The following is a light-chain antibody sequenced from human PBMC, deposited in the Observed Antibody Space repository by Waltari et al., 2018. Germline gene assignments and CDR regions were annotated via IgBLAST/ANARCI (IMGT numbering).Light chain of an antibody. CDR2: EVT. V-gene: IGLV2-8*01. CDR3: YSYAGSNNYV. Sequence: QSALTQPPSASGSPGQSVTISCTGTSSVVGDYNYVSWYQQHPGKAPKPMIYEVTKRPSGVPDRFSGSKSGNTASLTVSGLQAEDEADYYCYSYAGSNNYVFGTGTKVTVL. CDR1: SSVVGDYNY. J-gene: IGLJ1*01.